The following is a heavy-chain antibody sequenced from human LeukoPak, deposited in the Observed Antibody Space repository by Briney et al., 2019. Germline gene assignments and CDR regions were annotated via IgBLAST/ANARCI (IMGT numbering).Heavy chain of an antibody. J-gene: IGHJ5*02. CDR2: IYNSVSP. D-gene: IGHD7-27*01. Sequence: SETLSLTCSVSGGSIMIYNHYWGWIRQPPGKGLEWIGSIYNSVSPYYNPSLRSRVTISAETSNNQFSVRLTSVTAADTAIYYCVRHFSRSFWGGWFDPWGQGSLVTVSS. CDR3: VRHFSRSFWGGWFDP. CDR1: GGSIMIYNHY. V-gene: IGHV4-39*01.